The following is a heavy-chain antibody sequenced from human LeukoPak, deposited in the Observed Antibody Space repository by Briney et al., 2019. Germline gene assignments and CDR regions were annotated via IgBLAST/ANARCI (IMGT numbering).Heavy chain of an antibody. D-gene: IGHD6-19*01. CDR2: INGDGSST. Sequence: GGSLRLSCAASGFTLSSYWMHWVRQAPGKRLVWVSRINGDGSSTPYANSVKGRFTISRDNAKNTLYLQMHSLRADDTAVYYCARGSTSGWPDYFDYWGQGSVVTVSS. CDR3: ARGSTSGWPDYFDY. V-gene: IGHV3-74*01. CDR1: GFTLSSYW. J-gene: IGHJ4*02.